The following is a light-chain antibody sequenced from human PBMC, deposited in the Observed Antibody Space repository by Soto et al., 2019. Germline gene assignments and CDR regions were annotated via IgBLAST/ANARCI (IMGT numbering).Light chain of an antibody. CDR1: SSDVGGYNY. V-gene: IGLV2-14*01. J-gene: IGLJ2*01. Sequence: QSALTQPASVSGSPGQSITISCTGTSSDVGGYNYVSWYQQHPGKAPKLMIYDVGNRPSGVSNRFSGSKSGSTASLTISGLQAEDEADYYCSSYTSSTTLVFGGGTKLTVL. CDR3: SSYTSSTTLV. CDR2: DVG.